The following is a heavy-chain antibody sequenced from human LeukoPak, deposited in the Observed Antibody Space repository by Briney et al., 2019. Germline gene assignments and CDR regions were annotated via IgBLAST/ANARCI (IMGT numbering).Heavy chain of an antibody. CDR3: ASFGDY. V-gene: IGHV3-48*03. J-gene: IGHJ4*02. Sequence: GGSLRLSCAASGFSFSNYEMTWVRQAPGKGLEWVSYINPGGNNLNYADSVKGRFTISRDNAKNSLSLQMNSLKAEDTAVYYCASFGDYWGRGTLVTVS. CDR1: GFSFSNYE. CDR2: INPGGNNL. D-gene: IGHD3-10*01.